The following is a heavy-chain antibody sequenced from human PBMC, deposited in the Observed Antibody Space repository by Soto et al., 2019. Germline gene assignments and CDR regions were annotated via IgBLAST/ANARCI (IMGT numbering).Heavy chain of an antibody. D-gene: IGHD6-13*01. J-gene: IGHJ4*02. Sequence: QVQLVESGGGVVQPGRSLRLSCVASGFTFSSYGMHWVRQAPGRGLEWVAIIWYDGSYKYYADSVKGRFTISRDNSKNTLYLQMNSLRVEDTAVYYCARGYLGDSSSLYGHFDYWGQGTLVTVSS. V-gene: IGHV3-33*01. CDR1: GFTFSSYG. CDR3: ARGYLGDSSSLYGHFDY. CDR2: IWYDGSYK.